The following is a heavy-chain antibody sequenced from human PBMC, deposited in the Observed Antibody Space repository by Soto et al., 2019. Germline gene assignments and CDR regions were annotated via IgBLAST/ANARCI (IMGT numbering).Heavy chain of an antibody. CDR1: GFIFSNAW. CDR3: TTDDPINRE. CDR2: IKSKTNGGTT. V-gene: IGHV3-15*01. J-gene: IGHJ4*02. Sequence: PGGSLRLSCAASGFIFSNAWMSWVRQAPGRGMEWVGRIKSKTNGGTTDYAAPVKGRFTISRDDSKSTLYLQMPSLKTEDTAVYYYTTDDPINREWGRGTLVTVSS.